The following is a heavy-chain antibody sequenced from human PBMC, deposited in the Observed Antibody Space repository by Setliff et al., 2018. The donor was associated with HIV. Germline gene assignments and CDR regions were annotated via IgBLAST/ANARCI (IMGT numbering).Heavy chain of an antibody. D-gene: IGHD4-4*01. CDR2: IKQDGSEK. V-gene: IGHV3-7*01. Sequence: GGSLRLSCAASGFTFSSYWMSWVRQAPGKGLEWVANIKQDGSEKYYVDSVRGRFTISRDNAKNSLYLQINSLRAEDTAVYYCAKEHDSSNYKVPYYFDSWGQGTLVTVSS. CDR3: AKEHDSSNYKVPYYFDS. J-gene: IGHJ4*02. CDR1: GFTFSSYW.